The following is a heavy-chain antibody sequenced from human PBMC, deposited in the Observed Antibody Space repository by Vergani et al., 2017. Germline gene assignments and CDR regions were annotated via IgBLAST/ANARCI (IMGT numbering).Heavy chain of an antibody. CDR3: VRDRGLCAGGRCYTEAWDY. CDR2: ISFDGTNE. CDR1: GSTFSSYA. Sequence: VQLVESGGGLVQPGGSLRLSCAASGSTFSSYAMNWVRQAPGKGLEWVVGISFDGTNEYYPDLVKGRFTISRDIAKNTLYLQVRSLRLEDTGVYHCVRDRGLCAGGRCYTEAWDYWGQGTPVTVSS. D-gene: IGHD2-2*02. V-gene: IGHV3-30*03. J-gene: IGHJ4*02.